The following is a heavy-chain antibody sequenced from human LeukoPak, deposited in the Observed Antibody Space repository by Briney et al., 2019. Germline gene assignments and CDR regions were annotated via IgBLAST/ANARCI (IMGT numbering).Heavy chain of an antibody. J-gene: IGHJ4*02. CDR2: IKRTGSEK. Sequence: PGGSLRLSCAASGFMFNTYWMTWVRQAPGKGLEWVANIKRTGSEKHYVDPVKGRFTISRDNTKNSVYLQMNSLRVEDTAVYYCARGPTRANSSDYWGQGTLVTVSS. CDR1: GFMFNTYW. CDR3: ARGPTRANSSDY. D-gene: IGHD2/OR15-2a*01. V-gene: IGHV3-7*01.